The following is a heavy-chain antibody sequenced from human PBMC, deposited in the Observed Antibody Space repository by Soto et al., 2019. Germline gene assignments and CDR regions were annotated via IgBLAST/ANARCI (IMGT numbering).Heavy chain of an antibody. D-gene: IGHD6-13*01. CDR1: EGTFNSYA. J-gene: IGHJ4*02. CDR2: IIPYYNTL. Sequence: QAQVVQSGAEVSKPGSSVKLSCKASEGTFNSYAIAWVRQAPGQGLEWMGGIIPYYNTLNYAQKFQDRVTITAEDSTNTVYMKLSSLTSDDTAVYFCESGASRWYPSFFDSWAQGTLVTVSS. V-gene: IGHV1-69*01. CDR3: ESGASRWYPSFFDS.